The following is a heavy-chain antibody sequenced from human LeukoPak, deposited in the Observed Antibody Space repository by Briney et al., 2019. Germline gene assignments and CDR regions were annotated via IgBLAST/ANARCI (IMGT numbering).Heavy chain of an antibody. CDR2: INPNSGGT. CDR1: GYTLTAYY. J-gene: IGHJ4*02. CDR3: AKDPGYQVVYCFDY. V-gene: IGHV1-2*06. Sequence: ASVKVSFKASGYTLTAYYIYWVRQAPGQGLEWMGRINPNSGGTDYAQNFQGRVTMTRDTSISTAYMELSRLRSDDTAVYYCAKDPGYQVVYCFDYWGQGTLVTVSS. D-gene: IGHD2-2*01.